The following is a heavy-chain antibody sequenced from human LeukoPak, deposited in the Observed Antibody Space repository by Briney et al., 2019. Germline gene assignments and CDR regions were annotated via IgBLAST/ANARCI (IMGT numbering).Heavy chain of an antibody. J-gene: IGHJ4*02. CDR3: ALSSGNYAIPFDY. D-gene: IGHD1-26*01. CDR2: TKQDGSEK. V-gene: IGHV3-7*01. CDR1: GFTFSRYW. Sequence: GGSLRLSCAASGFTFSRYWMSWVRQAPGKGLEWVANTKQDGSEKYYLESVKGRFTISRDNAKSSLYLHMNSLRGEDTAVYYCALSSGNYAIPFDYWGQGTLVTVSS.